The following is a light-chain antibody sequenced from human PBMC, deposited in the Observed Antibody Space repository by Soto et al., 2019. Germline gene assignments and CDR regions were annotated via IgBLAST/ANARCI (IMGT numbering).Light chain of an antibody. CDR3: SSYTTSRTLYV. CDR1: SSDVGAYNY. CDR2: DVT. J-gene: IGLJ1*01. V-gene: IGLV2-14*03. Sequence: QSALTKPASVSWSPGQSITISCTGTSSDVGAYNYVSWYQQYPGKAPKYIIYDVTNRPSGVSYRFSGYKSGNTASLTISGLQAEDEAEYYCSSYTTSRTLYVFGTGTKLTVL.